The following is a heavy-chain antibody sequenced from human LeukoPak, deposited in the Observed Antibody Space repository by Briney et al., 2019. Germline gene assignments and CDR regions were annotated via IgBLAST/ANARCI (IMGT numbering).Heavy chain of an antibody. Sequence: PGGSLRLSCAASGFTFSNDTMNWGCEGPGEGGERGSYICSRRAHIYFADSVKGRFTISRDNPKNSLFLQLNCLRAEDTAVYYCARVQNGLDPHRGPDYYFDYWGQGTLVTVSS. CDR3: ARVQNGLDPHRGPDYYFDY. D-gene: IGHD3-10*01. V-gene: IGHV3-21*05. J-gene: IGHJ4*02. CDR1: GFTFSNDT. CDR2: ICSRRAHI.